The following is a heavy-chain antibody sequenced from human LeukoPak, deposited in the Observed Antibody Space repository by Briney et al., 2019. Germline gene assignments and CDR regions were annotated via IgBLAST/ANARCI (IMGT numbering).Heavy chain of an antibody. Sequence: SETLSLTCSVSGASLSNYYWSWIRQSPGKGLEWIGYIFSSGSINYNPSLKSRVTISLDTSKNQFSLKLSSVTAADTAIYYCVRHYCSSTRCYSFSDGGQGTLVTVSS. CDR3: VRHYCSSTRCYSFSD. CDR1: GASLSNYY. V-gene: IGHV4-59*08. J-gene: IGHJ4*02. CDR2: IFSSGSI. D-gene: IGHD2-2*01.